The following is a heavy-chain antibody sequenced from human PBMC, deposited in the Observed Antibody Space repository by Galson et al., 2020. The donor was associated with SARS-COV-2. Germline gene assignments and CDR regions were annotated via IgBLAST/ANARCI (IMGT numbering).Heavy chain of an antibody. CDR2: IYHNGNA. CDR3: ARGITGSQFDP. CDR1: GASISQNY. V-gene: IGHV4-59*13. D-gene: IGHD1-20*01. Sequence: SETLSLTCTISGASISQNYWTWIRQSPQKGLEWIGYIYHNGNANYNPSLKSRVSISVDPSKNQLSLKLTSVSAADTAVYYCARGITGSQFDPWGQGTQVTVSS. J-gene: IGHJ5*02.